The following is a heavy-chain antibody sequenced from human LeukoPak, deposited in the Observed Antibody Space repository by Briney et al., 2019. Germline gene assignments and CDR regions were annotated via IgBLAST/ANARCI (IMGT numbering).Heavy chain of an antibody. D-gene: IGHD1-26*01. V-gene: IGHV4-59*12. CDR3: AREGARYPYYLDY. CDR1: GGSISSYY. CDR2: IYYSGST. J-gene: IGHJ4*02. Sequence: SETLSLTCTVSGGSISSYYWSWIRQPPGKGLEWIGYIYYSGSTNYNPSLKSRVTISVDTSKNQFSLKLSSVTAADTAVYYCAREGARYPYYLDYWGQGTLVTVSS.